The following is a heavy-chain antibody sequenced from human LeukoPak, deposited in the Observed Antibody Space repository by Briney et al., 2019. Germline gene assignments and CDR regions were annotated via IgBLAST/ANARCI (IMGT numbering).Heavy chain of an antibody. J-gene: IGHJ6*04. CDR2: FSGSGGST. CDR1: GFTFSSYA. Sequence: PGGSLRLSCAASGFTFSSYAMSWARQAPGKGLEWVSAFSGSGGSTYYADSVKGRFTISRDNAKNSLYLQMNSLRAEDTAVYYCAELGITMIGGVWGKGTTVTISS. CDR3: AELGITMIGGV. D-gene: IGHD3-10*02. V-gene: IGHV3-23*01.